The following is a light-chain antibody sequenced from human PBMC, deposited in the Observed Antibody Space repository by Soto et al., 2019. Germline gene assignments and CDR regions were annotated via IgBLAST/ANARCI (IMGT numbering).Light chain of an antibody. CDR1: QSVRSY. V-gene: IGKV3-11*01. CDR3: QQYNNWPLT. CDR2: DAS. J-gene: IGKJ1*01. Sequence: EIVLTQSPATLSLSPGERATLSCRASQSVRSYLAWYEQKPGQAPRLLIYDASNRATGIPARFSGSGSGTDFTLTISSLEPEDFAVYYCQQYNNWPLTFGQGTKVDIK.